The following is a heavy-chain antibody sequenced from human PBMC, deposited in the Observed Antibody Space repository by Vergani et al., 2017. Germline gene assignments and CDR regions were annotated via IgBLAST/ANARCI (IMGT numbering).Heavy chain of an antibody. CDR3: ASALVGVGATYFDY. V-gene: IGHV4-61*02. Sequence: QVQLQESGPGLVKPSETLSLTCTFSGGSISSGSYYWSWIRQPAGTGLEWIGRIYTSGSTNYNPSLKSRVTLSVDTSKNQFSRKLSSVTAADTAVYYCASALVGVGATYFDYWGQGTLVTVSS. D-gene: IGHD1-26*01. CDR1: GGSISSGSYY. CDR2: IYTSGST. J-gene: IGHJ4*02.